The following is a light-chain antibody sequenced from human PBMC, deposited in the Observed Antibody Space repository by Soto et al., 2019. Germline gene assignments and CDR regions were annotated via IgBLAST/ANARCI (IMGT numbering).Light chain of an antibody. J-gene: IGKJ2*01. Sequence: AIRRTQSPSSLSASTGDRVTITCRASQGISSYLAWYQQKPGKAPKLLIYAASTLQSGVPSRFSGSGSGTDFTLTISCLKSEDFATYYCQQYYSYPYTFGQGTKLEIK. CDR1: QGISSY. V-gene: IGKV1-8*01. CDR3: QQYYSYPYT. CDR2: AAS.